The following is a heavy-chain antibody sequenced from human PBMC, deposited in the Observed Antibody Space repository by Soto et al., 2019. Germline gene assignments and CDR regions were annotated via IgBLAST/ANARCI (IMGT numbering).Heavy chain of an antibody. J-gene: IGHJ4*02. CDR3: TRVVSSGWRLKYFDY. V-gene: IGHV3-49*03. Sequence: GGSLRLSCTASGFTFGDYAMSWFRQAPGKGLEWVGFIRSKDYGVTTEYAASVKGRITISRDDSKTIAYLQMNSLKTEDTAVYYCTRVVSSGWRLKYFDYWGQGTQVTVSS. CDR1: GFTFGDYA. CDR2: IRSKDYGVTT. D-gene: IGHD6-19*01.